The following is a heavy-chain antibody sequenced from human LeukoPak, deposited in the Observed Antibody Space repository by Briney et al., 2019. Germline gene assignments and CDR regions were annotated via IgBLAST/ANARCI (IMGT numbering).Heavy chain of an antibody. CDR2: ISGDGHKT. Sequence: PGGSLRLSCAASGFTFSDYAMSWVRQAPGKGLEWVSAISGDGHKTYYADFVKGRFTISRDNSQNTLSLQVISLRAEDTAVYYCARARTTVTTNDYWGQGTLVTVSS. CDR1: GFTFSDYA. J-gene: IGHJ4*02. D-gene: IGHD4-17*01. CDR3: ARARTTVTTNDY. V-gene: IGHV3-23*01.